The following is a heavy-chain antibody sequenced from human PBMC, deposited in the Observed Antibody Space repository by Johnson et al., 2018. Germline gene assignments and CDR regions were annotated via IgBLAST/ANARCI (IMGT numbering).Heavy chain of an antibody. CDR3: ARDSCAYSSSCKKVAFDI. V-gene: IGHV3-30-3*01. Sequence: QVQLVESGGGVVQPGRSLRLSCAASGFTFSSYAMHWVRQDPGKGLEWVAVISYDGSNKYYADSVKGRFTISRDNSKNTLYLQMNSRRAEDTAVYYCARDSCAYSSSCKKVAFDIWGQGTMVHVSS. J-gene: IGHJ3*02. CDR2: ISYDGSNK. D-gene: IGHD6-13*01. CDR1: GFTFSSYA.